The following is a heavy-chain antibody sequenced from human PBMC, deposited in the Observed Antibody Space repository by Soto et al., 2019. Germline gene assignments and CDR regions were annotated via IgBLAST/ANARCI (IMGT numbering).Heavy chain of an antibody. V-gene: IGHV1-69*02. CDR2: IIPILGIA. J-gene: IGHJ5*02. CDR1: GGTFSSYT. D-gene: IGHD2-2*01. CDR3: ARGYQLPPLETDWFDP. Sequence: QVQLVQSGAEVKKPGSSVKVSCKASGGTFSSYTISWVRQAPGQGLEWMGRIIPILGIANYAQKFQGRVTITADKSTSTAYMELSSLRSEDTAVYYCARGYQLPPLETDWFDPWGQGTLVTVSS.